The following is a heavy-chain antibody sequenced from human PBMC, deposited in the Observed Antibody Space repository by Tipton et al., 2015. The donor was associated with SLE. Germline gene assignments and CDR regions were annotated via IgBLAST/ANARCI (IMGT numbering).Heavy chain of an antibody. J-gene: IGHJ3*02. Sequence: TLSLTCSVSGGSISSYFWSWIRQPPGKGLEWIGYIYDSGTTKYNPSLKSRVTISVDRSKSQFSLDLSSVTAADTAVYYCAIYKPRNDVFDIWGQGTWVTVSS. V-gene: IGHV4-59*07. D-gene: IGHD1-1*01. CDR1: GGSISSYF. CDR3: AIYKPRNDVFDI. CDR2: IYDSGTT.